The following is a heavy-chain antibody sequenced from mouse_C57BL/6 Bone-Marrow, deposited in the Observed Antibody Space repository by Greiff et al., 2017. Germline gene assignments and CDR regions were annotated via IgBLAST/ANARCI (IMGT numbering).Heavy chain of an antibody. CDR3: ARSRLWDWYFDV. Sequence: VKLMESGAELVRPGTSVKMSCKASGYTFTNYWIGWAKQRPGHGLEWIGDIYPGGGYTNYNETFKGKATLTVNKSSSTAYMQFSSLTSEDSAIYYCARSRLWDWYFDVWGTGTTVTVSS. J-gene: IGHJ1*03. CDR2: IYPGGGYT. V-gene: IGHV1-63*01. D-gene: IGHD6-1*01. CDR1: GYTFTNYW.